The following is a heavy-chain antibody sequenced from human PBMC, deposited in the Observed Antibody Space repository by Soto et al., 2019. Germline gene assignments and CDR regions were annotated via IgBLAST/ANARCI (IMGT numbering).Heavy chain of an antibody. CDR3: ARDGGSSGWYRVDY. CDR1: GFTFSSYG. V-gene: IGHV3-33*01. D-gene: IGHD6-19*01. CDR2: IWYDGSNK. J-gene: IGHJ4*02. Sequence: GGSLRLSCAASGFTFSSYGMHWVRQAPGKGLEWVAVIWYDGSNKYYADSVKGRFTISRDNSKNTLYLQMNSLRAEDTAVYYCARDGGSSGWYRVDYWGQGTLVTVSS.